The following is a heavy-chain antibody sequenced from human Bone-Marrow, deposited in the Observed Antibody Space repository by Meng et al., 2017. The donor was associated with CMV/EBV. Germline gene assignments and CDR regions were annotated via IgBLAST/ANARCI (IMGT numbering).Heavy chain of an antibody. V-gene: IGHV4-4*02. Sequence: TCDGCGGAYNGSDGWRGARQSPGKGLEWIGQICQSGSTHYKPSLKSPVSISVDKSNNQLSLKMTSVTAADTAVYYCARRVVGSAFDYWGQGTLVTVSS. CDR1: GGAYNGSDG. CDR3: ARRVVGSAFDY. CDR2: ICQSGST. D-gene: IGHD1-26*01. J-gene: IGHJ4*02.